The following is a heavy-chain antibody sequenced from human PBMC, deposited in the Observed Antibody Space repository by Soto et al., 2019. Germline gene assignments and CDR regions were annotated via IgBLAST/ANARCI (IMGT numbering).Heavy chain of an antibody. D-gene: IGHD2-2*01. CDR2: IKSKTDGGTT. CDR1: GFTFSNAW. V-gene: IGHV3-15*07. J-gene: IGHJ6*02. Sequence: GGSLRLSCAASGFTFSNAWMNWVRQAPGKGLEWVGRIKSKTDGGTTDYAAPVKGRFTISRDDSKNTLYLQMNSLKTEDTAVYYCTTAFDGLGYCSSTSCQPYVYYYYGMDVWGQGTTVTVSS. CDR3: TTAFDGLGYCSSTSCQPYVYYYYGMDV.